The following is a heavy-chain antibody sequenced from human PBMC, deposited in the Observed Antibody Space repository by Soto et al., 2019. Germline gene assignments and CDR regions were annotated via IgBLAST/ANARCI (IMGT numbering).Heavy chain of an antibody. CDR3: ARDSSTYYDFWNGPVGFDP. CDR1: GFTFSSYS. D-gene: IGHD3-3*01. Sequence: GGSLRLSCAASGFTFSSYSMNWVRQAPGKGLEWVSSISSSSSYIYYADSVKGRFTISRDNAKNSLYLQMNSLRAEDTAVYYCARDSSTYYDFWNGPVGFDPWGQGTLVTVSS. J-gene: IGHJ5*02. CDR2: ISSSSSYI. V-gene: IGHV3-21*01.